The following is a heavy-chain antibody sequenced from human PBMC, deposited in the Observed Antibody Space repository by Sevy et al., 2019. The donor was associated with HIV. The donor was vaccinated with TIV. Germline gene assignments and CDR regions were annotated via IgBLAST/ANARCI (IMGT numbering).Heavy chain of an antibody. CDR1: GGSISSSSYY. J-gene: IGHJ1*01. V-gene: IGHV4-39*01. D-gene: IGHD6-19*01. Sequence: SETLSLTCTVSGGSISSSSYYWGWIRQPPGKGLEWIGTIYYSGSTYYHPSLKSRVTMSVDTSKNQFSLKLSSVTAADTAVYYCASDSSGWYGFLQHWGQGTLVTVSS. CDR3: ASDSSGWYGFLQH. CDR2: IYYSGST.